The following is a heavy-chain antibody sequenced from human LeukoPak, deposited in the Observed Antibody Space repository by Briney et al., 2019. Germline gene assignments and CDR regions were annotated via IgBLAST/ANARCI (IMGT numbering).Heavy chain of an antibody. CDR1: GCTFNIYA. CDR2: IGGSGDRT. J-gene: IGHJ4*02. CDR3: AKDRTQQPYGIFDY. Sequence: GGSLRLSCAASGCTFNIYAMTWVRQDPGKGLEWVSAIGGSGDRTYYADSVKGRFTISRDNSKNTLYLQMNSLRAEDTAVYYCAKDRTQQPYGIFDYWGQGTLVTVSS. V-gene: IGHV3-23*01. D-gene: IGHD6-13*01.